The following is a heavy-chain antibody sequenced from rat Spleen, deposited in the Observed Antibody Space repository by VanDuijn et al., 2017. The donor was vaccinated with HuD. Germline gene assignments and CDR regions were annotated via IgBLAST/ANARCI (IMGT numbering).Heavy chain of an antibody. CDR3: ARGGMLRPFFFDH. V-gene: IGHV5-31*01. Sequence: EVQLVESGGGLVQPGRSLKLSCVASGFTFNNYWMTWIRQAPGKGLEWVASITNTGGSTYYRDSVKGRFTISRDNPKSTLYLQMDSLRSEDTATYYCARGGMLRPFFFDHWGQGVMVTVSS. D-gene: IGHD1-6*01. CDR2: ITNTGGST. J-gene: IGHJ2*01. CDR1: GFTFNNYW.